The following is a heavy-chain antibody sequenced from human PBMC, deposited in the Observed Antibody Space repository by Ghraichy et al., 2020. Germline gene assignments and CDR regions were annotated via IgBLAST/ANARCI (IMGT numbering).Heavy chain of an antibody. CDR2: ISYDGSNK. J-gene: IGHJ2*01. V-gene: IGHV3-30*04. D-gene: IGHD6-13*01. Sequence: GGSLRLSCAASGFTFSSYAMHWVRQAPGKGLEWVAVISYDGSNKYYADSVKGRFTISRDNSKNTLYLQMNSLRAEDTAVYYCARDQTISSSENWYFDLWGRGTLVTVSS. CDR3: ARDQTISSSENWYFDL. CDR1: GFTFSSYA.